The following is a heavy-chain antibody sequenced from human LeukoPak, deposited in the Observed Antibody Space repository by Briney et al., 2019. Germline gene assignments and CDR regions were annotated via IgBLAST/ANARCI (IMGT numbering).Heavy chain of an antibody. CDR3: AGGWGYCSGGSCYVFDS. J-gene: IGHJ4*02. CDR1: GVSVSSNSAA. D-gene: IGHD2-15*01. V-gene: IGHV6-1*01. CDR2: TYYRSKWYN. Sequence: SQTLSLTCAISGVSVSSNSAAWNWIRQSPSRGLEWLGRTYYRSKWYNDYAVSVKSRITVKSDTSKNRFSLQLNSVTPEDTAVYYCAGGWGYCSGGSCYVFDSWGQGTLVTVSS.